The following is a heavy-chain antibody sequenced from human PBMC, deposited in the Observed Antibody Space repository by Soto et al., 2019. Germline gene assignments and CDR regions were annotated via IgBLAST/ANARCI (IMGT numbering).Heavy chain of an antibody. CDR2: ISYDGSNK. J-gene: IGHJ6*02. V-gene: IGHV3-30-3*01. Sequence: QVQLVESGGGVVQPGRSLRLSCAASGFTFSSYAMHWVRQAPGKGLEWVAVISYDGSNKYYADSVKGRFTISRDNSKNTLYVRMNSPRAEDTAVYYCSRDPPYFAVWRGQSTGEAGNGMDVWGQGNTFTVSS. CDR1: GFTFSSYA. CDR3: SRDPPYFAVWRGQSTGEAGNGMDV. D-gene: IGHD3-3*01.